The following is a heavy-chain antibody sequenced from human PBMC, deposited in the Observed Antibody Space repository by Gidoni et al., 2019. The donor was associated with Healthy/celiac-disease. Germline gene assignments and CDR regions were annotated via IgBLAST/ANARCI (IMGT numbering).Heavy chain of an antibody. D-gene: IGHD2-15*01. CDR1: GGTFSSYA. CDR3: ARDQCSGGSCYSSGYNWFDP. Sequence: QVQLVQSGAEVKKPGSSVKVSCKASGGTFSSYAISWGRQAPGQGLEWMGGIIPTFGTANYAQKFQGRVTITADESTSTAYMELSSLRSEDTAVYYCARDQCSGGSCYSSGYNWFDPWGQGTLVTVSS. J-gene: IGHJ5*02. CDR2: IIPTFGTA. V-gene: IGHV1-69*01.